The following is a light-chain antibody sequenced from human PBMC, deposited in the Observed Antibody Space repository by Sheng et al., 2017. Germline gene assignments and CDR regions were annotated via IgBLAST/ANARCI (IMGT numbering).Light chain of an antibody. J-gene: IGKJ3*01. Sequence: DTVMTQSPATLSVPPGERATLSCRASQSVSTNLAWYQQKPGQAPRLLISDASTRATGVPARFSGSGSGTQFTLTISSLQSEDFAVYYCQQYNNWPLFTFGPGTKWISN. CDR3: QQYNNWPLFT. CDR2: DAS. CDR1: QSVSTN. V-gene: IGKV3-15*01.